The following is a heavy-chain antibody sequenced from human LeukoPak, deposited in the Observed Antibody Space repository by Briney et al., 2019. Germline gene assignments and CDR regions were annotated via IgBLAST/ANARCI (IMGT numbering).Heavy chain of an antibody. Sequence: GGSLRLSCAASGFSFSSYAMSWVRQAPGKGLEWVSGISGSGGSTYYADSVKGRFTISRDNSKNTLYVQMNSLRAEDTAVYYCAKARGFCSGGSCYNPCDPWGQGALVTVSS. J-gene: IGHJ5*02. CDR1: GFSFSSYA. V-gene: IGHV3-23*01. CDR3: AKARGFCSGGSCYNPCDP. CDR2: ISGSGGST. D-gene: IGHD2-15*01.